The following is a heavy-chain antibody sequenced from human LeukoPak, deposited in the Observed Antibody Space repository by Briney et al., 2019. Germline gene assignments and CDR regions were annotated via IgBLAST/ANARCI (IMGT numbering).Heavy chain of an antibody. CDR3: ARSIGLTGGGVDV. CDR1: GFTFSDYN. D-gene: IGHD3-9*01. J-gene: IGHJ6*02. Sequence: GGSLRLSCAASGFTFSDYNMNWLRQAPGKGLEWVSYITNSGSTIRYADPLNGRFTISRDNAKNSQYLQMNSLRAEDTAVYYCARSIGLTGGGVDVWGQGTTVTVSS. V-gene: IGHV3-11*01. CDR2: ITNSGSTI.